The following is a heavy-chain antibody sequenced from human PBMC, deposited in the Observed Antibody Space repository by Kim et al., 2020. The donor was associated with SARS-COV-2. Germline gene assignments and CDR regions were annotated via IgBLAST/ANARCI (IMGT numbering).Heavy chain of an antibody. V-gene: IGHV4-4*02. CDR2: IYHSGST. D-gene: IGHD5-18*01. J-gene: IGHJ4*02. Sequence: SETLSLTCAVSGGSISSSNWWSWVRQPPGKGLEWIGEIYHSGSTNYNPSLKSRVTISVDKSKNQFSLKLSSVTAADTAVYYCARAQVHVSGYSYGYGFDYWGQGTLVTVSS. CDR1: GGSISSSNW. CDR3: ARAQVHVSGYSYGYGFDY.